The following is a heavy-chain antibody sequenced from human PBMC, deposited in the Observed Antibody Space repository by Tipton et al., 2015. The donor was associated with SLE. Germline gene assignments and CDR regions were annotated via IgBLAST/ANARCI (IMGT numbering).Heavy chain of an antibody. CDR3: ARAGYYDGSGYET. V-gene: IGHV4-38-2*02. CDR2: IYHSGST. J-gene: IGHJ4*02. CDR1: GYSISSGYY. D-gene: IGHD3-22*01. Sequence: TLSLTCTVSGYSISSGYYWGWIRQPPGKGLEWIGSIYHSGSTYYNPSLKSRDTTSVDTSKNQFSLKLSSVTAADTAVYYCARAGYYDGSGYETWGQGTLVTVSS.